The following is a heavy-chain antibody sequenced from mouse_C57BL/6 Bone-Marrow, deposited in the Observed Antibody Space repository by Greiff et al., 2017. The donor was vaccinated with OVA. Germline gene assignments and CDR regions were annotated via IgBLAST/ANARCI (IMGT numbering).Heavy chain of an antibody. J-gene: IGHJ2*01. CDR1: GFTFSDYY. D-gene: IGHD3-2*02. Sequence: VQLKESGGGLVQPGGSLKLSCAASGFTFSDYYMYWVRQTPEKRLEWVAYISNGGGSTYYPDTVKGRFTISRDNAKNTLYLQMSRLKSEDTAMYYCARLRQLRSPYFDYWGQGTTLTVSS. CDR3: ARLRQLRSPYFDY. CDR2: ISNGGGST. V-gene: IGHV5-12*01.